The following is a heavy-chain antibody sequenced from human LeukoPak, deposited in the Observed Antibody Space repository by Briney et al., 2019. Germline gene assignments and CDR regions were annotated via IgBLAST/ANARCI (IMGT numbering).Heavy chain of an antibody. Sequence: ASVKVSCKASGGTFSSYTISWVRQAPGQGLERMGRIIPILGIANYAQKFQGRVTITADKSTSTAYMELSSLRSEDTAVYYCAILREDCSSTSCLDYWGQGTLVTVSS. V-gene: IGHV1-69*02. CDR3: AILREDCSSTSCLDY. J-gene: IGHJ4*02. D-gene: IGHD2-2*01. CDR1: GGTFSSYT. CDR2: IIPILGIA.